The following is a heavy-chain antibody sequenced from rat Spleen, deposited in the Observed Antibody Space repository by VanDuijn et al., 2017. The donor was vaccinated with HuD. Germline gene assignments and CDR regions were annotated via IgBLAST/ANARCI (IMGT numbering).Heavy chain of an antibody. D-gene: IGHD3-8*01. Sequence: EVQLVESGGGLVQPGRSLKLSCAASGFTFSDYYMAWVRQAPTKGLEWVATISYDGSSTYYRDSVKGRFTISRDNAKSTLYLQMDSLRSEDTATYYCARLSVAPFDYWGQGVMVTVSS. V-gene: IGHV5-29*01. CDR1: GFTFSDYY. J-gene: IGHJ2*01. CDR2: ISYDGSST. CDR3: ARLSVAPFDY.